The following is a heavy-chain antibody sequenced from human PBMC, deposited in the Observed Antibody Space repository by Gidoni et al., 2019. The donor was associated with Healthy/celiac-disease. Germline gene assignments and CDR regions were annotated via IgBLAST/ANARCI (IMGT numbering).Heavy chain of an antibody. Sequence: EVQLLESGGGLVQPGGSLRLSCAASGFTFSSYAMSWVLQAPRKGLEWVSAIRGSGDRTYYADSVKGRFTISRDNSKNTLYLQMNSLRAEDTAVYYCAKDSALWFGDDYFDYWGQGTLVTVSS. D-gene: IGHD3-10*01. CDR1: GFTFSSYA. J-gene: IGHJ4*02. CDR2: IRGSGDRT. V-gene: IGHV3-23*01. CDR3: AKDSALWFGDDYFDY.